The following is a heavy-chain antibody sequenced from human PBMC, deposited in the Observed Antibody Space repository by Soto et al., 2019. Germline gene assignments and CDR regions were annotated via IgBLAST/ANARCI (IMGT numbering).Heavy chain of an antibody. CDR3: ARDTSNFGRGHGMDV. J-gene: IGHJ6*02. V-gene: IGHV1-69*06. Sequence: QEQLVQSGAEVKKPGSSVKVSCTASGDTFTRSAFSWVRQAPGQGLEWMGGIIPLFGTGNYAQTFQGRVTITADRSTSTAYMEFGSLRSDDTAVYYGARDTSNFGRGHGMDVWGQGTAVTVSS. CDR2: IIPLFGTG. CDR1: GDTFTRSA. D-gene: IGHD4-4*01.